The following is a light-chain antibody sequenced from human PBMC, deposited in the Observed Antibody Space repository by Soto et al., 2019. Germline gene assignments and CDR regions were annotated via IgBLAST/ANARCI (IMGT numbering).Light chain of an antibody. V-gene: IGKV3-20*01. CDR3: QQYGSSPRT. J-gene: IGKJ1*01. CDR1: QSVSSSY. Sequence: IVLTQSPGTLTLSPGERATLSCRASQSVSSSYLAWYQQKPGQAPRLLTYGASSRATGIPDRFSGSGSGTDFTLTISRLEPEDFAVYYCQQYGSSPRTFGQGTKV. CDR2: GAS.